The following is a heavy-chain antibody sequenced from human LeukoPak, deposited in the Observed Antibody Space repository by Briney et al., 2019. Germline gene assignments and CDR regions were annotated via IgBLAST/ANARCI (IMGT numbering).Heavy chain of an antibody. CDR3: ARKDTAMVTHHFDY. CDR1: GGSFSGYY. V-gene: IGHV4-34*01. CDR2: INHSGST. D-gene: IGHD5-18*01. J-gene: IGHJ4*02. Sequence: SETLSLTCAVYGGSFSGYYWSWIRQPPGKGLEWIGEINHSGSTNYNPSLKSRVTISVDTSKNQFSLKLSSVTAADTAVYYCARKDTAMVTHHFDYWGQGTLVTVSS.